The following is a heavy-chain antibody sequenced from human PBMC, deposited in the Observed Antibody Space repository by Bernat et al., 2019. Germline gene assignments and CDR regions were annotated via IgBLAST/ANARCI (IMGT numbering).Heavy chain of an antibody. Sequence: QVQLVESGGGVVQPGRSLRLSCAASGFTFSNYYMRWVRQAPGKGLEWVAVISYDGSTKYYADSVKGRFTISRDNAKNTLYLQMNSLRAEDTAVYYCSADFRAAAGTFDYWGQGTLVTVSS. CDR3: SADFRAAAGTFDY. J-gene: IGHJ4*02. CDR2: ISYDGSTK. V-gene: IGHV3-30*03. CDR1: GFTFSNYY. D-gene: IGHD6-13*01.